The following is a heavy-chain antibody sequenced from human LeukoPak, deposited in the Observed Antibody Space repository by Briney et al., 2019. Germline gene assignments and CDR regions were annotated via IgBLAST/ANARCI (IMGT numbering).Heavy chain of an antibody. J-gene: IGHJ4*02. D-gene: IGHD3-10*01. CDR3: ASSYGSGSYYPYYFDY. V-gene: IGHV3-30*03. CDR1: GFTFSSYG. Sequence: GGSLRLSCAASGFTFSSYGMHWVRQAPGKGLEWVAVISYDGSNKYYADSVKGRFTISRDNSKNTLYLQMNSLRAEDTAVYYCASSYGSGSYYPYYFDYWGQGTLVTVSS. CDR2: ISYDGSNK.